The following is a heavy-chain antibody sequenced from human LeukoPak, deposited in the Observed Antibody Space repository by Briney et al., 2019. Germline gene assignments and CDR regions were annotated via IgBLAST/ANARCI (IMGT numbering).Heavy chain of an antibody. CDR1: GGSISSGDYY. V-gene: IGHV4-30-4*08. J-gene: IGHJ5*02. D-gene: IGHD7-27*01. Sequence: PSETLSLTCSVSGGSISSGDYYWSWIRQPPGKGLEWIVYIYYSGSTYYNPSLKSRVTLSVDPSKNQFSLKLSPVADADESVYYWGRLAELGLLDPWGQGTPVTVSS. CDR3: GRLAELGLLDP. CDR2: IYYSGST.